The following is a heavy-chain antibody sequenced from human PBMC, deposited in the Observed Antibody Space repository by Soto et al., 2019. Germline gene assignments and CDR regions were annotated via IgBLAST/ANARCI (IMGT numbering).Heavy chain of an antibody. Sequence: GASVKVSCEACGYTFTGYYMHWVRQAPGQGLEWMGRIIPVLGIAKYAQKFQGRVTITADKSTSTAFMDLSSLRFEDTAVYFCAREVLPRNWFDPWGQGTLVTVSS. CDR1: GYTFTGYY. J-gene: IGHJ5*02. CDR3: AREVLPRNWFDP. V-gene: IGHV1-69*04. CDR2: IIPVLGIA.